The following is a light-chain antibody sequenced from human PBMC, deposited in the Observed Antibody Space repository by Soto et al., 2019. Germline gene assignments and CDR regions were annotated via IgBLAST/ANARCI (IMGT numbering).Light chain of an antibody. J-gene: IGLJ1*01. CDR2: DVT. CDR1: SSDVGGYNY. CDR3: SSYTTSSTYV. Sequence: QSALTQPASVSGSPGQSITISCTGTSSDVGGYNYVPWYQQHPGKAPRLIIYDVTVRPSGVSNRFSASKSGDTASLAISGLQAEDEADYYCSSYTTSSTYVFGTGTKLTVL. V-gene: IGLV2-14*01.